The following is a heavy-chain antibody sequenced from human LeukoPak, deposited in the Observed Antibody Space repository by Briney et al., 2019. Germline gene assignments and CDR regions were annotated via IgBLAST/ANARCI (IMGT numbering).Heavy chain of an antibody. Sequence: SETLSLTCTVSGASFNSDDQYWNWIRQSPGKGLEWIGSIHPSGILYNNPSLESRVTMSRDTSKNQFSLNLNSVTAADTAVYFCSRGLASRNLGYWGQGILVTVSS. CDR1: GASFNSDDQY. V-gene: IGHV4-31*03. CDR2: IHPSGIL. J-gene: IGHJ4*02. CDR3: SRGLASRNLGY. D-gene: IGHD6-19*01.